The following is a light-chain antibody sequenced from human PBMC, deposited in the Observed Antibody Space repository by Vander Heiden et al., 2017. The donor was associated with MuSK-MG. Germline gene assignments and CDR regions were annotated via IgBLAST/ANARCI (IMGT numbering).Light chain of an antibody. CDR1: NIGSKS. Sequence: SYVLTQPPSVSVAPGKTARITCGGNNIGSKSVHGYQQKPGQAPVLVIYYDSDRPSGIPERFSGSNSGNTATLTISRVEAGDEADYYCQVSEVFGGGTKLTVL. V-gene: IGLV3-21*01. J-gene: IGLJ2*01. CDR2: YDS. CDR3: QVSEV.